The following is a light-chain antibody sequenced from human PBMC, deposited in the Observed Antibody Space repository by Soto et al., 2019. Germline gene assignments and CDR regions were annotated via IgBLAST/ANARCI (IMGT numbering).Light chain of an antibody. V-gene: IGKV3-20*01. CDR2: GAS. J-gene: IGKJ4*01. CDR1: QSVSSTY. CDR3: QQYGNSPLT. Sequence: ENMLTQSPATPSLSPGERAPLSCRASQSVSSTYLAWYQQKPGQAPRLLIYGASSRATGIPDRFSGSGSGTDFTLTISRLEPEDFAVYYCQQYGNSPLTFGGGTKVDI.